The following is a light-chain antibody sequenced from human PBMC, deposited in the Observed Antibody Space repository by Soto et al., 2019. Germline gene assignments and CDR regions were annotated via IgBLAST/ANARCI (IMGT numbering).Light chain of an antibody. V-gene: IGLV7-43*01. CDR2: STS. CDR1: TGAVTSGYY. Sequence: QAVVTQEPSLTVSPGGTVTITCASSTGAVTSGYYPSWLQQKPGQAPRALIYSTSNKPSWTPAWFSGSLLGGKAALTLSGGQAEDEAEYYCLLYDGGAWVFGGGTKLTVL. CDR3: LLYDGGAWV. J-gene: IGLJ3*02.